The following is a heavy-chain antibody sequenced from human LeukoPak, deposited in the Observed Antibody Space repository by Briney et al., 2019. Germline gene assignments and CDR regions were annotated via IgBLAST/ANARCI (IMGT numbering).Heavy chain of an antibody. D-gene: IGHD3-9*01. CDR3: VRPDDNSFDF. Sequence: SETLSLTCTVSGGSLSSSSYYWGWIRQPPGRGLEWIGNIYETGSTNYNPSLKSRVTISVDTSKNQFSLKLSFVTAADTAVYYCVRPDDNSFDFWGQGTMVTVSS. J-gene: IGHJ3*01. CDR2: IYETGST. V-gene: IGHV4-39*01. CDR1: GGSLSSSSYY.